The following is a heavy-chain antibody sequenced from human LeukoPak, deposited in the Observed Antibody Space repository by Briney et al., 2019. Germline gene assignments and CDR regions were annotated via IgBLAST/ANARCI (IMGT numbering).Heavy chain of an antibody. V-gene: IGHV3-15*07. CDR1: GFTFSSAC. CDR3: ATPALGRRLYYYDY. CDR2: IRTKSDGETV. D-gene: IGHD3-16*01. Sequence: PGGSLRLSCAASGFTFSSACLSWVRQAPGKGLEWVGRIRTKSDGETVDYAAPVKGRFTISRDDSKNTLFLQMNSLKTEDTAVYYCATPALGRRLYYYDYWGQGTLVTASP. J-gene: IGHJ4*02.